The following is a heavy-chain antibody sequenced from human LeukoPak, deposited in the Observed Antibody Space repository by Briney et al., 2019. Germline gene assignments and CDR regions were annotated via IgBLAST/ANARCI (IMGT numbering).Heavy chain of an antibody. CDR1: GFTFSSHW. CDR2: ISGSGDST. J-gene: IGHJ4*02. D-gene: IGHD6-13*01. CDR3: AKTRPLDSSSWSHGDY. Sequence: GGSLRLSCAASGFTFSSHWMHWVRQAPGKGLVWVSAISGSGDSTYYGDSVKGRFTISRDNSKNTLYLQMNSLRAEDTAVYYCAKTRPLDSSSWSHGDYWGQGTLVTVSS. V-gene: IGHV3-23*01.